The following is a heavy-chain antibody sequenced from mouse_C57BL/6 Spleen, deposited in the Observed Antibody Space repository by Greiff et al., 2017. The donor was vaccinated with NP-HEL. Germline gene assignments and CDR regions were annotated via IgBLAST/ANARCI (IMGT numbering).Heavy chain of an antibody. D-gene: IGHD2-4*01. CDR1: GYTFTDYN. CDR3: ARTIYYDYPYAMDY. CDR2: INPNNGGT. J-gene: IGHJ4*01. V-gene: IGHV1-18*01. Sequence: VQLKESGPELVKPGASVKIPCKASGYTFTDYNMDWVKQSHGKSLEWIGDINPNNGGTIYNQKFKGKATLTVDKSSSTAYMELRSLTSEDTAVYYCARTIYYDYPYAMDYWGQGTSVTVSS.